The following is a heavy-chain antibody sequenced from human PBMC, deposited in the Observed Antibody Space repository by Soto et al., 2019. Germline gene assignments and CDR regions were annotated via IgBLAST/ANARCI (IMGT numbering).Heavy chain of an antibody. CDR1: GGTFNRYA. CDR3: ARSAITLFGVVSIPPHYHSEMDV. V-gene: IGHV1-69*01. J-gene: IGHJ6*02. Sequence: QVQLVQSGAEVKKPGSSVKVSCKASGGTFNRYAISWVRQAPGQGLEWMGGIIPIFGIGNDAQRFQGRVTITADESTGTAYMELRSLRSEDTGVYYCARSAITLFGVVSIPPHYHSEMDVWGQGTTVTVSS. CDR2: IIPIFGIG. D-gene: IGHD3-3*01.